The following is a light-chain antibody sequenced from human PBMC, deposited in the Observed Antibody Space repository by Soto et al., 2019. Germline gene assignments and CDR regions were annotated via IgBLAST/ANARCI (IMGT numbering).Light chain of an antibody. V-gene: IGKV3-15*01. CDR1: QTVGTN. CDR3: QQYNKWPLFT. Sequence: EVVLTQSPATLSVSPGERATLSCRASQTVGTNLAWYQQRPGQAPRLLIYGASNRATGIPTRFSGSGSGSEFALTIRSLQSDDFAVYYCQQYNKWPLFTFGPGTRVDNK. CDR2: GAS. J-gene: IGKJ3*01.